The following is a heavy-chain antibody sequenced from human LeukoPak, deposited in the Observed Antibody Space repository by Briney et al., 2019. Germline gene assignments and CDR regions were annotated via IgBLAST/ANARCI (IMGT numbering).Heavy chain of an antibody. V-gene: IGHV1-3*01. D-gene: IGHD2-2*01. CDR2: INAGNGNT. J-gene: IGHJ4*02. CDR1: GYTFTSYA. CDR3: ARGGCSSTSCLYYFDY. Sequence: ASVKVSCKASGYTFTSYAMHWVRQAPGQRLEWMGWINAGNGNTKYSQKFQGRVTITRDTSARTAYMELSSLRSEDTAVYYCARGGCSSTSCLYYFDYWGQGTLVTVSS.